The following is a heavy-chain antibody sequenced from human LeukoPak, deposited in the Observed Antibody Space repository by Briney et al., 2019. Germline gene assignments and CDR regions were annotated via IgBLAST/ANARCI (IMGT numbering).Heavy chain of an antibody. V-gene: IGHV3-9*01. CDR1: GFIFDDYA. CDR2: ISWNSGSI. J-gene: IGHJ4*02. CDR3: ATRDYFDY. Sequence: GGSLRLSCAASGFIFDDYAMHWVRQAPGKGLEWVSGISWNSGSIDYADSVKGRFIISRDNAKNSLYLQMNSLRAEDTALYYCATRDYFDYWGQGTLVTVSS.